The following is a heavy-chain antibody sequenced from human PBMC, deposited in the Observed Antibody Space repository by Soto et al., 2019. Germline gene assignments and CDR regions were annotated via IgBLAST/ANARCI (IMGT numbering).Heavy chain of an antibody. CDR2: IYPGDSDT. V-gene: IGHV5-51*01. D-gene: IGHD2-2*01. CDR1: GYSFTSYW. Sequence: HGESLKISCKGSGYSFTSYWIGWVRQMPGKGLEWMGIIYPGDSDTRYSPSFQGQVTISADKSISTAYLQWSSLKASDTAMYYCARRGVVVPAAIHPPYDYWGQGTLVTVSS. J-gene: IGHJ4*02. CDR3: ARRGVVVPAAIHPPYDY.